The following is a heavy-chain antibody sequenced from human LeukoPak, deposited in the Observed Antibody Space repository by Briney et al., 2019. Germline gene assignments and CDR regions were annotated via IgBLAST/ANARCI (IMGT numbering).Heavy chain of an antibody. CDR1: GYTFTCYY. Sequence: ASVKVSCKASGYTFTCYYMHWVRQAPGQGLEWMGWINPNSGGTNYAQKFQGRVTMTRDTSISTAYMELSRLRSDDTAVYYCARGTTVVTPGDYWGQGTLVTVSS. CDR3: ARGTTVVTPGDY. V-gene: IGHV1-2*02. J-gene: IGHJ4*02. D-gene: IGHD4-23*01. CDR2: INPNSGGT.